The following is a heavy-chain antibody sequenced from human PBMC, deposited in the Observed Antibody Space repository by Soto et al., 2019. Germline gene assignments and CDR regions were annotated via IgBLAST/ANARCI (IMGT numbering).Heavy chain of an antibody. CDR3: ARDPPPPGIAAAGTRA. D-gene: IGHD6-13*01. J-gene: IGHJ4*02. CDR1: GFTFSSYS. CDR2: ISSSSTI. V-gene: IGHV3-48*02. Sequence: GGSLRLSCAASGFTFSSYSMNWVRQAPGKGLEWVSYISSSSTIYYADSVKGRFTISRDNAKNSLYLQMNSLRDEDTAVYYCARDPPPPGIAAAGTRAWGQGTLVTVSS.